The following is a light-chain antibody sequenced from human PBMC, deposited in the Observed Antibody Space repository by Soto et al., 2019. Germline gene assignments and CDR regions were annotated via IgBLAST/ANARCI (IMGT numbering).Light chain of an antibody. CDR2: DVS. J-gene: IGLJ2*01. CDR1: SSDVGAYNY. V-gene: IGLV2-14*01. Sequence: QSALTQPASVSGSPGQSITISCTGTSSDVGAYNYVSWYQQHPGKAPKLIIYDVSDRPSGVSNRFSGSKSGNTASLTISGLQAEDEADYFCSSYTSRSTLVFGGGTKVTVL. CDR3: SSYTSRSTLV.